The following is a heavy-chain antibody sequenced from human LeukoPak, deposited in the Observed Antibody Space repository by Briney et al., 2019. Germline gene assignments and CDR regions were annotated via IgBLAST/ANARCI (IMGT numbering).Heavy chain of an antibody. CDR3: ARDSPGGRGYFDL. CDR1: GGSISSHY. CDR2: IYYSGST. J-gene: IGHJ2*01. V-gene: IGHV4-59*11. D-gene: IGHD4-23*01. Sequence: SETLSLTCTVSGGSISSHYWSWIRQPPGKGLEWIGYIYYSGSTNYNPSLKSRVTISVDTSKNQFSLKLSSVTAADTAVYYCARDSPGGRGYFDLWGRGTLVTVSS.